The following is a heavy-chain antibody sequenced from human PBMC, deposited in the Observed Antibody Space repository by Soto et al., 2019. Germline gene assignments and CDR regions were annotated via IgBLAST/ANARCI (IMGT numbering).Heavy chain of an antibody. CDR3: ARVAGYGDYRFDY. J-gene: IGHJ4*02. CDR1: GFTFSDYY. V-gene: IGHV3-11*06. CDR2: ISSSSGFT. Sequence: PGGSLRLSCAASGFTFSDYYMTWIRQAPGKGLEWISYISSSSGFTNYAGSVKGRFTISRDNAKNSLYLQMNSLRADDTAVYFCARVAGYGDYRFDYWGQGTLVTVSS. D-gene: IGHD4-17*01.